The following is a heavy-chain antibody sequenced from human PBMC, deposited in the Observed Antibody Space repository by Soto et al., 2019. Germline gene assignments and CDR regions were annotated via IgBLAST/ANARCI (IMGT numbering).Heavy chain of an antibody. J-gene: IGHJ6*03. CDR1: GGSISSYY. Sequence: SETLSLTCTVSGGSISSYYWSWIRQPPGKGLEWIGYIYYSGSTNYNPSPQSRVTISVDTSKNQFSLKLSPVTAADTAVYYCARGRGLCSSTSLLECWYYYYYMDVWGKGTTVTVSS. CDR3: ARGRGLCSSTSLLECWYYYYYMDV. V-gene: IGHV4-59*01. D-gene: IGHD2-2*01. CDR2: IYYSGST.